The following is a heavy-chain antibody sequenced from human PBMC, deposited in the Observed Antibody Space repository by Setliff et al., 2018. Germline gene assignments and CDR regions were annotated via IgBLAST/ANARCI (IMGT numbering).Heavy chain of an antibody. CDR1: GFNFNNYA. V-gene: IGHV3-9*01. CDR3: VKDGSVSGRNYYYMDV. J-gene: IGHJ6*03. Sequence: PGGSLRLSCGGSGFNFNNYAMHWVRQSPGKGLEWVSGISWNSDIIGYADSAEGRFTISRDNARNSLYLLMNRLTAEDTASYYCVKDGSVSGRNYYYMDVWGKGTTITVSS. CDR2: ISWNSDII. D-gene: IGHD6-19*01.